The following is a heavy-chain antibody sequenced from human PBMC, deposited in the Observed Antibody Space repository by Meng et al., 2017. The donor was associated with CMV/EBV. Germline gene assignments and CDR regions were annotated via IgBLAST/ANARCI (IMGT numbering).Heavy chain of an antibody. Sequence: ASVKVSCKASGYTFTSYYIHWVRQAPGQGLEWMGWIDPNSGATNYAQKFQGRVTMTRDTSISTSYMELSRLKSDDTAMYYCARLERWLQSNYFDYWGQGTLVTVSS. CDR1: GYTFTSYY. D-gene: IGHD5-24*01. CDR3: ARLERWLQSNYFDY. V-gene: IGHV1-2*02. J-gene: IGHJ4*02. CDR2: IDPNSGAT.